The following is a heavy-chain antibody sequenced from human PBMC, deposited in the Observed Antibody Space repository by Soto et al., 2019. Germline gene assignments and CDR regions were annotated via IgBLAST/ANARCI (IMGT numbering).Heavy chain of an antibody. V-gene: IGHV3-21*01. J-gene: IGHJ4*02. CDR1: GFTFNSYS. CDR2: ISSSSNYI. CDR3: VRDSSPTTVTSYNFQD. D-gene: IGHD4-4*01. Sequence: PGGSLRLSCAASGFTFNSYSMNWVRQAPGKGLEWVSSISSSSNYIYYADSVKGRFTISRDNAKNSLYLQMNSLRAEDTAVFYCVRDSSPTTVTSYNFQDWGRGNLVTVSS.